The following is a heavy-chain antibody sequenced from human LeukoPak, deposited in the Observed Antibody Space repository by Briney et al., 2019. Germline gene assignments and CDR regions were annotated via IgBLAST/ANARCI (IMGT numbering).Heavy chain of an antibody. CDR1: GYTLTELS. Sequence: EASVKVSCKVSGYTLTELSMHWVRQAPGKGLEWMGGFDPEDGETIYAQKFQGRVTMTEDTSTDTAYMELSSLRSEDTAVYYCVTGGDIAVDYYDSSRNWFDPWGQGTLVTVSS. V-gene: IGHV1-24*01. CDR3: VTGGDIAVDYYDSSRNWFDP. CDR2: FDPEDGET. J-gene: IGHJ5*02. D-gene: IGHD3-22*01.